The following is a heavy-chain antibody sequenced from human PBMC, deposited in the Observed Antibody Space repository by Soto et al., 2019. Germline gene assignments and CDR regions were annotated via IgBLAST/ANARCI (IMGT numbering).Heavy chain of an antibody. CDR3: AGLDYTVGAYYFDY. CDR2: ISSSSSTI. V-gene: IGHV3-48*01. Sequence: EVQLVESGGGLVQPGGSLRLSCAASGFTFSSYSMNWVRQAPGKGLEWVSYISSSSSTIYYADSVKGRFTISRDNAKNPPELQMNSLRAEDTAVYYCAGLDYTVGAYYFDYWGQGTLVTVSS. D-gene: IGHD3-16*01. CDR1: GFTFSSYS. J-gene: IGHJ4*02.